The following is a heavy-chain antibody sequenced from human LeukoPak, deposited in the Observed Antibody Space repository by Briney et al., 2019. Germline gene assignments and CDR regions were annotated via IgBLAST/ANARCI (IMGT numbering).Heavy chain of an antibody. J-gene: IGHJ4*02. CDR1: GYSISSGYY. D-gene: IGHD4-17*01. V-gene: IGHV4-38-2*02. CDR3: ARLDYGDYAALDY. CDR2: IYHSGST. Sequence: PSETLSLTCTVSGYSISSGYYWGWIRQPPGKGLEWIGSIYHSGSTYYNPSLKSRVTISVDTSKNQFSLKLSSVTAADTAVYYCARLDYGDYAALDYWGQGTLVTVSS.